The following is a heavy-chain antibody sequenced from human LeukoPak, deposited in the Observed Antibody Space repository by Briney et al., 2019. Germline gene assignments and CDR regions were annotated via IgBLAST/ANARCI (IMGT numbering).Heavy chain of an antibody. CDR1: GESLSKYY. CDR2: INHRGST. CDR3: ARRSGSSSL. D-gene: IGHD3-10*01. J-gene: IGHJ4*02. Sequence: SETLSLTCAVYGESLSKYYWTWIRQSPGKGLEWIGEINHRGSTNHNPSLKSRVTLSVDTSKHQFSLKLTSVTAADAAVYYCARRSGSSSLWGQGTLVTVSS. V-gene: IGHV4-34*01.